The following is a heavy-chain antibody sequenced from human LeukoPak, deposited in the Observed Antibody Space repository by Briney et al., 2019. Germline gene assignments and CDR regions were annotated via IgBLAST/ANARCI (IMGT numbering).Heavy chain of an antibody. D-gene: IGHD3-9*01. CDR1: GFTFSSYA. J-gene: IGHJ6*02. CDR2: ISGSGGST. CDR3: ARDCRDILTQAYYYGMDV. V-gene: IGHV3-23*01. Sequence: QPGGSLRLSCAASGFTFSSYAMSWVRQAPGKGLEWVSAISGSGGSTYYADSVKGRFTISRDNSKNTLYLQMNSLRVEDTAVYYCARDCRDILTQAYYYGMDVWGQGTTVTVSS.